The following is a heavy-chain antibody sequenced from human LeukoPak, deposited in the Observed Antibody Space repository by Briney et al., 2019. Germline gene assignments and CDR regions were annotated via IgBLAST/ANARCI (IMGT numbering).Heavy chain of an antibody. J-gene: IGHJ4*02. CDR3: AGERGEEYSSGWYKRNYFDN. V-gene: IGHV3-33*08. Sequence: KAGGSLRLSCAASGSTFSNYAIHWVRQAPGKGLEWVAVIWYDGSNKYYADSVKGRFTISRDNSKNTLYLQMNSLRAEDTAVYYCAGERGEEYSSGWYKRNYFDNWGQGIRVTVSS. D-gene: IGHD6-19*01. CDR1: GSTFSNYA. CDR2: IWYDGSNK.